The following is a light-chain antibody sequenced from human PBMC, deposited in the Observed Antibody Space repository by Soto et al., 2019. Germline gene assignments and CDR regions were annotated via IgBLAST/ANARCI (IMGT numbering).Light chain of an antibody. V-gene: IGKV1-39*01. Sequence: IQMTQSPSSRYASLGDWVTTTCRASQSISIYLNWYQLKPGKAPNLLMYGASYLKSGVPTRFSGSGSGTDFTLTISSLQPEDFAIYDCQQTYTTPEITFGQGTRLEIK. CDR2: GAS. CDR1: QSISIY. CDR3: QQTYTTPEIT. J-gene: IGKJ5*01.